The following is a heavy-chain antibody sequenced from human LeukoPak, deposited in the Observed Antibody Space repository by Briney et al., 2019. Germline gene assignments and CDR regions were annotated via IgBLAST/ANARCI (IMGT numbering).Heavy chain of an antibody. CDR2: ISYDGSNK. CDR3: TRGGPVAGTHKYFQH. CDR1: GFTFSSYA. Sequence: RGSLRLSCAASGFTFSSYAMHWVRQAPGKRLEWVAVISYDGSNKYYADSVKGRFTISRDNSKNTLYLQMNSLRSEDTAVYYCTRGGPVAGTHKYFQHWGQGTLVTVSS. D-gene: IGHD6-19*01. J-gene: IGHJ1*01. V-gene: IGHV3-30-3*01.